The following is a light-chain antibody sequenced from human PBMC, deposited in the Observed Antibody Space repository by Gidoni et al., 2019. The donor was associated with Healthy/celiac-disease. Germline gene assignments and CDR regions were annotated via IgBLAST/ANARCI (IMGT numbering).Light chain of an antibody. V-gene: IGKV1-9*01. J-gene: IGKJ3*01. Sequence: DIQLTQSSSFLSASVGDRVTITCRASQGISSYLAWYQQKPGKAPKLLIYAASTLQSGVPSRFSGSGSGTEFTLTISSLQPEDFATYYCQQLNSYPPFTFGPXTKVDIK. CDR2: AAS. CDR1: QGISSY. CDR3: QQLNSYPPFT.